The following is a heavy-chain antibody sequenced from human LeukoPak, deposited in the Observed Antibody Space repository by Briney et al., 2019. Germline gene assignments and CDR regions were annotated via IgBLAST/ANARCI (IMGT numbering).Heavy chain of an antibody. D-gene: IGHD5-12*01. V-gene: IGHV3-30*02. Sequence: GGSLRLSCAASGFTFSSYGMHWVRQAPGKGLEWVAFIRYDGSNKYYADSVKGRFTISRDNSKNTLYLQMNSLRAEDTAVYYCAKVVNSGYARDAYDIWGQGTMVTVSS. CDR1: GFTFSSYG. CDR3: AKVVNSGYARDAYDI. J-gene: IGHJ3*02. CDR2: IRYDGSNK.